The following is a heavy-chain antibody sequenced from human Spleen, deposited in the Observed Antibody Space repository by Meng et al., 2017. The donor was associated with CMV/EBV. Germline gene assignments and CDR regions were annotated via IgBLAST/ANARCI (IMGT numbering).Heavy chain of an antibody. Sequence: QVQLVQSGAEVKKPXXSVKVPCXASGYTFTGYYMHWVRQAPGQGLEWMGWINPNSGGTNYAQKFQGRVTMTRDTSISTAYMELGRLRSDDTAVYYCARDQSASFSNHFDYWGQGTLVTVSS. D-gene: IGHD3-16*02. CDR1: GYTFTGYY. V-gene: IGHV1-2*02. CDR3: ARDQSASFSNHFDY. J-gene: IGHJ4*02. CDR2: INPNSGGT.